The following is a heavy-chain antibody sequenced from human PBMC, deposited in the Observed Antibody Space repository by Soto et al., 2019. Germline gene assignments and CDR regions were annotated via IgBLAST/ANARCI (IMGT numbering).Heavy chain of an antibody. J-gene: IGHJ4*02. CDR1: GFTFSSYA. CDR3: AKDIGYCSSTSCYWSFDY. V-gene: IGHV3-23*01. D-gene: IGHD2-2*01. CDR2: ISGSGGST. Sequence: GESLKISCAASGFTFSSYAMSWVRQAPGKGLEWVSAISGSGGSTYYADSVKGRFTISRDNSKNTLYLQMNSLRAEDTAVYYCAKDIGYCSSTSCYWSFDYWGQGTLVTVSS.